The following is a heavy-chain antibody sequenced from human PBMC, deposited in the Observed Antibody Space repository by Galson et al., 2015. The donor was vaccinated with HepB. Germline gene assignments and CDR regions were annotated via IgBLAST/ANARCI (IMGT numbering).Heavy chain of an antibody. J-gene: IGHJ3*01. D-gene: IGHD1-26*01. CDR1: GFAFSQSW. CDR3: ARDRGWDAFDV. Sequence: SLRLSCAASGFAFSQSWMAWVRQAPGKGLEWVANINQDGSRQYYVDSVRGRFSISRDNAKNSLYLQMNSLRVGDTAVYYCARDRGWDAFDVWGQGTMVTVSS. CDR2: INQDGSRQ. V-gene: IGHV3-7*03.